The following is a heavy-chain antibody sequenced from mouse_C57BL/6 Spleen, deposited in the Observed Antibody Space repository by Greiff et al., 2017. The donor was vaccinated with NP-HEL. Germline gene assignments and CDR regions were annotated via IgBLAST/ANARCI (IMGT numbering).Heavy chain of an antibody. Sequence: QVQLQQPGTELVKPGASVKLSCKASGYTFTSYWMPWVKQRPGQGLEWIGNINPSNGGTNYNEKFKSKATLTVDKSSSTAYMQLSSLTSEDSAVYYCARGEITTVVAPFDCWGQGTTLTVSS. CDR3: ARGEITTVVAPFDC. D-gene: IGHD1-1*01. V-gene: IGHV1-53*01. J-gene: IGHJ2*01. CDR2: INPSNGGT. CDR1: GYTFTSYW.